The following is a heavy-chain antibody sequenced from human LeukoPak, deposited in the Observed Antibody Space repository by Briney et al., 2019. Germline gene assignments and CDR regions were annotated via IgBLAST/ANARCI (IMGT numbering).Heavy chain of an antibody. J-gene: IGHJ4*02. CDR2: IHNSGST. CDR3: ARVTPGPGYGFSDY. Sequence: SETLSLTCTVSGGSFSSYHWSWIRPPPGKGLEWIGYIHNSGSTHCNPSLRSRVTISLDTSKNQFSLKLTSVTAADTAVYYCARVTPGPGYGFSDYWGQGTPVTVSS. CDR1: GGSFSSYH. D-gene: IGHD5-18*01. V-gene: IGHV4-59*01.